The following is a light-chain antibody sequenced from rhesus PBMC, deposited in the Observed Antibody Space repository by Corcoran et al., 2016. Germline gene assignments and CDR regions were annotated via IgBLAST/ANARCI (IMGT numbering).Light chain of an antibody. J-gene: IGKJ2*01. CDR1: QGISRY. CDR2: DES. CDR3: QQRKNYPYS. V-gene: IGKV1-38*01. Sequence: DIQLTQSPSSLSASVGDRVTITCRASQGISRYLAWYQQKSGKAPKLLIYDESNLQSGVPSRFSGNGTGTKFTLTISSPQPEDFATYYCQQRKNYPYSFGQGTKVEIK.